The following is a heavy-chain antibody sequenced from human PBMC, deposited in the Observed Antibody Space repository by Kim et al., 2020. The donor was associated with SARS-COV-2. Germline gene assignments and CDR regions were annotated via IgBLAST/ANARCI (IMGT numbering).Heavy chain of an antibody. D-gene: IGHD3-10*01. CDR3: ARRYYYGSGGSPTAGYYAMDV. V-gene: IGHV5-51*01. CDR2: IYPGDSDT. Sequence: GESLKISCKGSGYSFTNYWIGWVRQMPGKGLEWMGIIYPGDSDTRYSPSFQGQVTISVDKSINTAYLQWSSLKASDTAMYYCARRYYYGSGGSPTAGYYAMDVWGQGTTVTVSS. J-gene: IGHJ6*02. CDR1: GYSFTNYW.